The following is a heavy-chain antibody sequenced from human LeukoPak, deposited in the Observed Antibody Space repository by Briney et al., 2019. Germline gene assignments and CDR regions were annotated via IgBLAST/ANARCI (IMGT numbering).Heavy chain of an antibody. CDR3: ARRTVVIGRDDY. V-gene: IGHV4-39*01. D-gene: IGHD4-23*01. Sequence: SETLSLTCTVSGGSISSSSYYWGWIRQSPGKGLEWIGSIYYGSGSTYYNPSLKSRITISIDTSKNQFSLKLSSVTAADTAVYYCARRTVVIGRDDYWGQGTLVTVSS. J-gene: IGHJ4*02. CDR2: IYYGSGST. CDR1: GGSISSSSYY.